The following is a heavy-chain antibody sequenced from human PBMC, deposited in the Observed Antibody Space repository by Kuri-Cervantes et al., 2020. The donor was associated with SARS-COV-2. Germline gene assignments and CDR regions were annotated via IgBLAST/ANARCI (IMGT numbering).Heavy chain of an antibody. V-gene: IGHV3-30-3*01. J-gene: IGHJ6*03. CDR3: ARAHTHDDYDFWSGYYDPFYYYYMDV. D-gene: IGHD3-3*01. Sequence: GGSLRLSCAASGFTFSSYAMHWVRQAPGKGLEWVAVISYDGSNKYYADSVKGRFTISRDNSKNTLYLQMNSLRAEDTAVYYCARAHTHDDYDFWSGYYDPFYYYYMDVWGKGATVTVS. CDR1: GFTFSSYA. CDR2: ISYDGSNK.